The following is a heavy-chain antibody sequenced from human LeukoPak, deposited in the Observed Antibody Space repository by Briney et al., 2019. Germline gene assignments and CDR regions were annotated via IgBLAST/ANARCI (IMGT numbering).Heavy chain of an antibody. V-gene: IGHV3-53*01. CDR2: IYVGGHT. CDR3: ARGMTKVPTTVGLDV. Sequence: GGSLRLSCAASGFTISSNYMSWVRQPPGKGLEWVSVIYVGGHTHYSNSVKGRFTISRDSSKNTLYLEMNNLRAEDTAVYFCARGMTKVPTTVGLDVRGQGTTVTVSS. CDR1: GFTISSNY. J-gene: IGHJ6*02. D-gene: IGHD4-17*01.